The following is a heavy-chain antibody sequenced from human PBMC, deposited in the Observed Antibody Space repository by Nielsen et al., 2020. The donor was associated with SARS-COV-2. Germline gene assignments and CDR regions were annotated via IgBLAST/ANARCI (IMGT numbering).Heavy chain of an antibody. CDR3: ARNSGWYGRGYFDY. CDR2: ISGSGGST. D-gene: IGHD6-19*01. Sequence: GGSLRLSCAASGFTFSSYAMSWVRQAPGKGLEWVSAISGSGGSTYYADSVKGRSTISRDNSKNTLYLEMNSLRAEDTAVYYCARNSGWYGRGYFDYWGQGTLVTVSS. J-gene: IGHJ4*02. CDR1: GFTFSSYA. V-gene: IGHV3-23*01.